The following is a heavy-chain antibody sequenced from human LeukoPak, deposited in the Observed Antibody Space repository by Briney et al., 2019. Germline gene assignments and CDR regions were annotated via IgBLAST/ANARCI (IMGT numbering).Heavy chain of an antibody. CDR2: IYYSGST. CDR1: GGSISSSSYY. V-gene: IGHV4-39*01. Sequence: SETLSLTCTVSGGSISSSSYYWGWIRQPPGKGLEWIGSIYYSGSTYYNPSLKSRVTISVDTSKNQFSLKLSSVTAADTAVYYCASSGITIFGVVIPFDYWGQGTLVTVSS. D-gene: IGHD3-3*01. CDR3: ASSGITIFGVVIPFDY. J-gene: IGHJ4*02.